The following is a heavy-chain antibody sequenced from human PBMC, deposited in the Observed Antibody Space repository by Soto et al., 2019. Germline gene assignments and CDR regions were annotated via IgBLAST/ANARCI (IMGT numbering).Heavy chain of an antibody. CDR2: IYWDDVK. V-gene: IGHV2-5*02. Sequence: QITLKESGPTLVKPTQTHTLTCTLSGFSLSTSGVGVGWIRQSPGKALEWLAVIYWDDVKHYSPSLERRLTITKDTSESEVVLTMTNMDPVDTATYYCARKGSGDYALDYWGQGMLVTVSS. D-gene: IGHD4-17*01. J-gene: IGHJ4*02. CDR3: ARKGSGDYALDY. CDR1: GFSLSTSGVG.